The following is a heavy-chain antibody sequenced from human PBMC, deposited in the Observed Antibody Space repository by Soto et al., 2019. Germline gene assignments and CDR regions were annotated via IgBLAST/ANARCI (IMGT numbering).Heavy chain of an antibody. CDR3: AGRLVVVITTGGWFDP. J-gene: IGHJ5*02. D-gene: IGHD3-22*01. Sequence: QVQLQESGPGLVKPSGTLSLTCAVSGGSISSSNWWSWVRQPPGQGLEWIGEIYHSGSTNYNPSLKGGVTISVDTSKNQFTLKLRSVTAADTGVYYCAGRLVVVITTGGWFDPWGQGTLVTVSS. CDR2: IYHSGST. CDR1: GGSISSSNW. V-gene: IGHV4-4*02.